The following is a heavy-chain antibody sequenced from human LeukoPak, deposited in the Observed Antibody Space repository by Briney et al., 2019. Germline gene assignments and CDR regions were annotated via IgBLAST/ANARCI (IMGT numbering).Heavy chain of an antibody. V-gene: IGHV3-23*01. J-gene: IGHJ3*02. CDR1: GFPFSSYP. CDR2: ITASGDST. Sequence: GGSLRLSCAGSGFPFSSYPISWVRQPPGKGLEWVSAITASGDSTYSADSVKGRFTISRDNSRNTLFLEMSSLRAEDTAVYYCAKDAFDIWGQGTMVTVSS. CDR3: AKDAFDI.